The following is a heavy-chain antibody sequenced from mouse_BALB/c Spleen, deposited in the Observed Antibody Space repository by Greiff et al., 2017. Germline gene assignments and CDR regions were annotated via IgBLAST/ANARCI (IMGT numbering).Heavy chain of an antibody. V-gene: IGHV1-54*01. CDR2: INPGSGGT. J-gene: IGHJ2*01. CDR3: ARSLLRRSFDY. D-gene: IGHD6-2*01. CDR1: GYAFTNYL. Sequence: VQLQQSGAELVRPGTSVKVSCKASGYAFTNYLIEWVKQRPGQGLEWIGVINPGSGGTNYNEKFKGKATLTADKSSSTAYMQLSSLTSDDSAVYFCARSLLRRSFDYWGRGTTLTVSS.